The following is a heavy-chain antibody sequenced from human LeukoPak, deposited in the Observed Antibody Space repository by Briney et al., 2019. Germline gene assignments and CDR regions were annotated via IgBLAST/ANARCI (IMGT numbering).Heavy chain of an antibody. CDR2: ISYDGSNK. Sequence: GGSLRLSCAASGFTFSNYAMHWVRQAPGKGLEWVAVISYDGSNKYYADSVKGRFTISRDNSKNTLYLQMNSLRAEDTAVYYCARVGRWLQLTPRFDYWGQGTLVTVSS. D-gene: IGHD5-24*01. J-gene: IGHJ4*02. CDR1: GFTFSNYA. V-gene: IGHV3-30*04. CDR3: ARVGRWLQLTPRFDY.